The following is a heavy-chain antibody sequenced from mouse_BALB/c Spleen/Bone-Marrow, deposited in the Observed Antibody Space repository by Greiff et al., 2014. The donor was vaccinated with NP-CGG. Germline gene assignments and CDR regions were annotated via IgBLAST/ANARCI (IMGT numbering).Heavy chain of an antibody. CDR3: ARRSDYYWIGY. CDR1: EYEFPSHD. V-gene: IGHV5-2*01. CDR2: INSDGGST. Sequence: EVQVVQSGGGLVQPGESLKLSCESNEYEFPSHDMSWVRKTPEKRLELVAAINSDGGSTYYPDTMERRFIISRDNTKETLYLQMSSLRSEDTAVYYCARRSDYYWIGYWGQGTQLTVSA. D-gene: IGHD1-1*01. J-gene: IGHJ3*01.